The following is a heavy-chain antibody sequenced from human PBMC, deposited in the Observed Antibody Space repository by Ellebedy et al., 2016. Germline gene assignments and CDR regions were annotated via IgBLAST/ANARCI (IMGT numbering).Heavy chain of an antibody. CDR1: GLNFNTFF. V-gene: IGHV3-23*01. CDR3: YYGHYSGS. D-gene: IGHD4-17*01. J-gene: IGHJ4*02. CDR2: ISPGSDIT. Sequence: GESLKISXTASGLNFNTFFMTWVRQAPGKGLEWVSTISPGSDITRLADSVKGRFTISRDNSRYTLYLQMDSLRAADTAVYYCYYGHYSGSWGQGTLVTVSS.